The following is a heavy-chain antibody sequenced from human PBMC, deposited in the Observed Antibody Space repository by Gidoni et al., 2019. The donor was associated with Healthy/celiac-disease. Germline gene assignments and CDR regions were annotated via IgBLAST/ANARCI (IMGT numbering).Heavy chain of an antibody. Sequence: QVQLQQWGAGLLKPSETLSLTCAVYVGSFSGYYWRWIRQPPGKGLEWIGEINHSGSTNYNPSLKSRVTISVDTSKNQCSLRLSSVTAADTAVYYCARVGWGGSGSSDYWGQGTLVTVSS. CDR3: ARVGWGGSGSSDY. J-gene: IGHJ4*02. D-gene: IGHD3-10*01. CDR1: VGSFSGYY. V-gene: IGHV4-34*01. CDR2: INHSGST.